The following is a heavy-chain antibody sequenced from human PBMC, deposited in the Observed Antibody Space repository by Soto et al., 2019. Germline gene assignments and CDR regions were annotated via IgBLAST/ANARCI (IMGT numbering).Heavy chain of an antibody. J-gene: IGHJ6*02. CDR2: IIPILGIA. V-gene: IGHV1-69*08. D-gene: IGHD5-12*01. Sequence: QVQLVQSGAEVKKPGSSVKVSCKASGGTFSSYTISWVRQAPGQGLEWMGRIIPILGIANYAQKFQGRVTITADKSTSTAYMELSSLRSEDTAVYYCARDLEYSGYVSLGMDVWGQGTTVTVSS. CDR1: GGTFSSYT. CDR3: ARDLEYSGYVSLGMDV.